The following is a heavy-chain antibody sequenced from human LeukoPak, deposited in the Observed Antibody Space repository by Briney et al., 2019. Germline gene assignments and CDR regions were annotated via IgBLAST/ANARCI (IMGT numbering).Heavy chain of an antibody. V-gene: IGHV4-61*02. Sequence: SETLSLTCTVSGGSISSGSYYWSWIRQPAGKGLEWIGRIYTSGSTNYNPSLKSRVTISVDTSKNQFSLKLSSVTAADTAVYYCARSHSNYFDYWGQGTLVTVSS. J-gene: IGHJ4*02. CDR2: IYTSGST. CDR1: GGSISSGSYY. CDR3: ARSHSNYFDY. D-gene: IGHD4-11*01.